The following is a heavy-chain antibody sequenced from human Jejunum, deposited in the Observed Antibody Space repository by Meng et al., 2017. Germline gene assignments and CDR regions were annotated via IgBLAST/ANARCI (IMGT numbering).Heavy chain of an antibody. J-gene: IGHJ5*02. V-gene: IGHV4-4*03. CDR2: ISHTGRI. CDR1: AGVISNNNW. CDR3: ARDLLDPNIAATGWFDP. Sequence: QAPVQHLVQPLGTLPLRCVVSAGVISNNNWWSWVRQPPGKGLEWIGEISHTGRINYNPSLKSRVTMSLDKSKNQFSLDLTSVTGADTAVYYCARDLLDPNIAATGWFDPWGQGTLVTVSS. D-gene: IGHD2/OR15-2a*01.